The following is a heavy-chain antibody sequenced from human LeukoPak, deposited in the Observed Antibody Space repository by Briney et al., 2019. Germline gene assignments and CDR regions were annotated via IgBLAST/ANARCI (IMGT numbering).Heavy chain of an antibody. CDR2: IYYSGST. CDR3: ASGGGEVDY. J-gene: IGHJ4*02. Sequence: SETLSLTCTVSGGSTSSYYWSWIRQPPGKGLEWIGYIYYSGSTNYNPSLKSRVTISVDTSKNQFSLKLSSVTAADTAVYYCASGGGEVDYWGQGTLVTVSS. CDR1: GGSTSSYY. V-gene: IGHV4-59*08. D-gene: IGHD2-21*01.